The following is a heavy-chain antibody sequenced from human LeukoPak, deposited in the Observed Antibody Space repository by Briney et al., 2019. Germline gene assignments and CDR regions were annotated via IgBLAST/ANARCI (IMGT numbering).Heavy chain of an antibody. V-gene: IGHV3-23*01. CDR1: GFTFSDHC. Sequence: PGGSLRLSCAASGFTFSDHCMDWVRQAPGKGLEWVSAISGSGGTTYFADSVKGRFTISRDNSKNTVYMQMNSLRAEDTAVYYCAKRGGYYYDYWGQGTLVTVTS. CDR2: ISGSGGTT. D-gene: IGHD2-15*01. CDR3: AKRGGYYYDY. J-gene: IGHJ4*02.